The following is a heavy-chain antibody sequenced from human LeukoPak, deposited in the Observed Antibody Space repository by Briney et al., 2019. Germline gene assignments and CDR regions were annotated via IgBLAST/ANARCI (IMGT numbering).Heavy chain of an antibody. V-gene: IGHV1-2*02. CDR2: INPNSGGT. Sequence: AASVTVSCKASGYTFTGYYMHWVRQAPGPRLEWMGWINPNSGGTNYAQKFQGRVTMTRDTSISTAYMELSRLRSDDTAVYYCARVTMIVVARDPFDYWGQGTLVTVSS. J-gene: IGHJ4*02. D-gene: IGHD3-22*01. CDR1: GYTFTGYY. CDR3: ARVTMIVVARDPFDY.